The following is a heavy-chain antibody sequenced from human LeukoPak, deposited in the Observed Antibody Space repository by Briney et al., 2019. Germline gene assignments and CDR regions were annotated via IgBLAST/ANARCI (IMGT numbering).Heavy chain of an antibody. CDR2: IYYSGST. Sequence: SETLSLTCTVSGGSISSGGYYWSWIRQHPGKGLEWIGYIYYSGSTYYNPSLKSRVTISVDTSKNQFSLELSSVTAADTAVYYCARAVTGIAAAGYDYWGQGTLVTVSS. D-gene: IGHD6-13*01. CDR3: ARAVTGIAAAGYDY. CDR1: GGSISSGGYY. V-gene: IGHV4-31*03. J-gene: IGHJ4*02.